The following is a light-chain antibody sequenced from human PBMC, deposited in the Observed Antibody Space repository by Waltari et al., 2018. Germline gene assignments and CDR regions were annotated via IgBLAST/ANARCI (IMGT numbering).Light chain of an antibody. CDR2: EVI. CDR1: SSDVGNYDL. CDR3: CSYAGLGTYV. V-gene: IGLV2-23*02. J-gene: IGLJ1*01. Sequence: QSALTQPASVSGTPGQSITISCTGTSSDVGNYDLVSWYQQHPGKAPKLLVCEVIKRPSGVFSLFSGSKSGNTASLTISGLQAEDEADYYCCSYAGLGTYVFGSGTKVTVL.